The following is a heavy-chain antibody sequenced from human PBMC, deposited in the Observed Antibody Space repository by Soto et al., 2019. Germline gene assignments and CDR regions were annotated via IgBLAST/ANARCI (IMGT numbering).Heavy chain of an antibody. V-gene: IGHV1-2*02. CDR3: ARGGYYDSSGYYYESDFDY. Sequence: GASVKVSCKASGYTFTGYYMHWVRQAPGQGLEWMGWIDPNSGGTNYAQKFQGRVTMTRDTPISTAYMELSRLRSDDTAVYYCARGGYYDSSGYYYESDFDYWGQGTLVTVSS. CDR2: IDPNSGGT. D-gene: IGHD3-22*01. J-gene: IGHJ4*02. CDR1: GYTFTGYY.